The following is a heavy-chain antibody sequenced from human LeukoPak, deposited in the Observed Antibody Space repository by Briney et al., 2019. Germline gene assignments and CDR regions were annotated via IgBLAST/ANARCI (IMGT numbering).Heavy chain of an antibody. J-gene: IGHJ4*02. Sequence: SETLSLTCAVSGGSITTTDFDWAWIRQPPGXXFEWIATISSSGKAYYYPSLMSRVTISVDTSKNQFSLDVTSVTAADTGLFYCARFKGGTGFDYWGRGILVIVS. CDR1: GGSITTTDFD. V-gene: IGHV4-39*01. D-gene: IGHD1-26*01. CDR3: ARFKGGTGFDY. CDR2: ISSSGKA.